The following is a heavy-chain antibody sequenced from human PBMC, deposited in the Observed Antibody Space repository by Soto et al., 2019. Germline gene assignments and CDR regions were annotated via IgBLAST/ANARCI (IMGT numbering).Heavy chain of an antibody. CDR3: ARDGAHDRRIAAAGYYFDY. J-gene: IGHJ4*02. CDR2: IIPIFGTA. V-gene: IGHV1-69*01. CDR1: GGTFSSYA. D-gene: IGHD6-13*01. Sequence: QVQLVQSGAEVKKPGSSVKVSCKASGGTFSSYAISWVRQAPGQGLEWMGGIIPIFGTANYAQKFQGRVTITADESTSTAYMELSSLRSEDTAVYYCARDGAHDRRIAAAGYYFDYWGQGTLVTVSS.